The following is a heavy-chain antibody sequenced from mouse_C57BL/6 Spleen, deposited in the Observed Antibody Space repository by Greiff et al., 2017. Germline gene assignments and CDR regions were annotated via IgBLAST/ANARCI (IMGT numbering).Heavy chain of an antibody. CDR3: ARSYYYGPGY. CDR1: GYTFTSYW. V-gene: IGHV1-61*01. CDR2: IYPSDSET. J-gene: IGHJ2*01. D-gene: IGHD1-1*01. Sequence: QVQLQQPGAELVRPGSSVKLSSKASGYTFTSYWMDWVKQRPGQGLEWIGNIYPSDSETHYNQKFKDKATLTVDKSSSTAYMQLSSLTSEDSAVYYCARSYYYGPGYWGQGTTLTVSS.